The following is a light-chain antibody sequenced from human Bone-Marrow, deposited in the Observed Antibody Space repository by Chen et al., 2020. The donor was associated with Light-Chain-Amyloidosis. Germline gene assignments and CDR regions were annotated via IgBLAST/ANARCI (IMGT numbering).Light chain of an antibody. Sequence: QSVLTQPPSVSGAPGQKVTLLCTGSSSNIGAGNDVHWYQQLPGTTPKILIYGNTNRLSGVPSRFSGSKSGTSASLVISGLQPDDEADYHCQTYANATHVFGTGTEVIVL. CDR1: SSNIGAGND. CDR3: QTYANATHV. J-gene: IGLJ1*01. V-gene: IGLV1-40*01. CDR2: GNT.